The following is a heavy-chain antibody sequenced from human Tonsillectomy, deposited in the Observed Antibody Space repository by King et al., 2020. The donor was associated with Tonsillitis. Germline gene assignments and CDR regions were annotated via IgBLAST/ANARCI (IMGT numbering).Heavy chain of an antibody. V-gene: IGHV3-21*01. Sequence: VQLVESGGGLVKPGGSLRLSCAASGFTLSGNSMNWVRQAPGKGLEWVSFISSSSTYIYYADSVRGRFTISRDNAKNSLYLQMNSLRAEDTAVYYCARGAPGYSSSWGGKWFDPWGQGTLVTVSS. CDR3: ARGAPGYSSSWGGKWFDP. CDR2: ISSSSTYI. J-gene: IGHJ5*02. CDR1: GFTLSGNS. D-gene: IGHD6-13*01.